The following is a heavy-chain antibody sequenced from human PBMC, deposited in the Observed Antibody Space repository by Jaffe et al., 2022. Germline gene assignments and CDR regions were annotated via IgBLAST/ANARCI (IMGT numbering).Heavy chain of an antibody. V-gene: IGHV4-38-2*01. Sequence: QVQLQESGPGLVKPSETLSLTCAVSGYSISSGYYWGWIRQPPGKGLEWIGSIYHSGSTYYNPSLKSRVTISVDTSKNQFSLKLSSVTAADTAVYYCARRSVAGNFDYWGQGTLVTVSS. CDR2: IYHSGST. CDR3: ARRSVAGNFDY. D-gene: IGHD6-19*01. J-gene: IGHJ4*02. CDR1: GYSISSGYY.